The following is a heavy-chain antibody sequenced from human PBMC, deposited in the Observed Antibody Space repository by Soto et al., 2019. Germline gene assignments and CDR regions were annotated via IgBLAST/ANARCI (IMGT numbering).Heavy chain of an antibody. Sequence: PSETLSLTCTVSGVSINSANWWTWVRQSPGKGLEWIGEIYHSGSTNFNPSLKSRVTISVDNSKNQFYLELTSVTAADTAVYYCARYCGGGSCYLGAFDIWGQGTMVTVS. J-gene: IGHJ3*02. CDR2: IYHSGST. CDR3: ARYCGGGSCYLGAFDI. CDR1: GVSINSANW. V-gene: IGHV4-4*02. D-gene: IGHD2-15*01.